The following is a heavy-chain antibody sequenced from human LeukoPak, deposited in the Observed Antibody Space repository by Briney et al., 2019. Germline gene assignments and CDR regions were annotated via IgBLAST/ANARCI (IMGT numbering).Heavy chain of an antibody. CDR2: ISSGGSTI. D-gene: IGHD4-23*01. CDR1: EFTSRDFN. Sequence: GGPLGLSCEASEFTSRDFNRSWIGQAPGKGLGGFSYISSGGSTILYTDSVKGRFTISRDNAKNSLYLQMNSLRAEDTAVYYCARGGSTTTVDTLFGYWGQGTLVTVSS. V-gene: IGHV3-11*01. CDR3: ARGGSTTTVDTLFGY. J-gene: IGHJ4*02.